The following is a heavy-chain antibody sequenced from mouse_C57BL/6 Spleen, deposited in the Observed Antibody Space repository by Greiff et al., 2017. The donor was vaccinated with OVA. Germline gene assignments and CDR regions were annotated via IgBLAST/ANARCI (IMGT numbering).Heavy chain of an antibody. J-gene: IGHJ3*01. V-gene: IGHV1-52*01. CDR1: GYTFTSYW. CDR3: ARETAQAAWFAY. D-gene: IGHD3-2*02. CDR2: IDPSDSET. Sequence: QVQLQQPGAELVRPGSSVKLSCKASGYTFTSYWMHWVKQRPIQGLEWIGNIDPSDSETHYNQKFKDKATLTVDKSSSTAYMQLRSLTSEDSAVYYCARETAQAAWFAYWGQGTLVTVSA.